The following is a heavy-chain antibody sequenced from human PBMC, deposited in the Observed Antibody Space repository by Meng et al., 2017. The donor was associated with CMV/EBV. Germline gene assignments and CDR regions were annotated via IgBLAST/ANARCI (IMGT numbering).Heavy chain of an antibody. D-gene: IGHD1-26*01. CDR3: ARGVGGWFDP. CDR2: INHSGST. Sequence: QLRQWGEGLLKPSEPLSLTCAVCGGSFSGYYWSWIRQPPGKGLEWIGEINHSGSTNYNPSLKSRVTISVDTSKNQFSLKLSSVTAADTAVYYCARGVGGWFDPWGQGTLVTVSS. CDR1: GGSFSGYY. V-gene: IGHV4-34*01. J-gene: IGHJ5*02.